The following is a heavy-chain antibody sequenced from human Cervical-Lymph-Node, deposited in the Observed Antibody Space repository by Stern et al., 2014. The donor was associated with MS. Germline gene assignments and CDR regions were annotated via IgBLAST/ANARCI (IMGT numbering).Heavy chain of an antibody. CDR2: INRDGTTI. D-gene: IGHD3-10*01. V-gene: IGHV3-74*02. J-gene: IGHJ4*02. Sequence: EVQLVESGGGLVQPGGSLRLSCVASGFTFRNYWIHWVRQGPGKGLVWVARINRDGTTIPHADSVKGRFTISRDNAKNTLYLQMNSLRVEDTAVYYCTKDTYGPEDYWGQGTSVTVSS. CDR1: GFTFRNYW. CDR3: TKDTYGPEDY.